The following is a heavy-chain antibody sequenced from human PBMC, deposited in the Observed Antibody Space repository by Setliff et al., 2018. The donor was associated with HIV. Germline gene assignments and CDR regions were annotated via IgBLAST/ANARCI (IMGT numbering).Heavy chain of an antibody. CDR1: GDTFSSYA. CDR3: ARPIVPAAIYAYYYYGMDV. Sequence: SVKVSCKASGDTFSSYAISWVRQAPGQGLEWMGGIIPIFGTANYAQKFQGRVTITTDESTSTAYMELSSLRSEDTAVCYCARPIVPAAIYAYYYYGMDVWG. CDR2: IIPIFGTA. V-gene: IGHV1-69*05. J-gene: IGHJ6*01. D-gene: IGHD2-2*01.